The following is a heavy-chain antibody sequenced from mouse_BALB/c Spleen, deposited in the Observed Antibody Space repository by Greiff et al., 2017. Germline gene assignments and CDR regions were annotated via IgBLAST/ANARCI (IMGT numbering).Heavy chain of an antibody. J-gene: IGHJ2*01. CDR3: NAPLYGNYKERDY. Sequence: EVQLQQSGAELVRSGASVKLSCTASGFNIKDYYMHWVKQRPEQGLEWIGWIDPENGDTEYAPKFQGKATMTADTSSNTAYLQLSSLTSEDTAVYYCNAPLYGNYKERDYWGQGTTLTVSS. CDR1: GFNIKDYY. V-gene: IGHV14-4*02. CDR2: IDPENGDT. D-gene: IGHD2-1*01.